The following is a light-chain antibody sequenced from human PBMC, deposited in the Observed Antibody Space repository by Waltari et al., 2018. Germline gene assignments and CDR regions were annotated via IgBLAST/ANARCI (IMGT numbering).Light chain of an antibody. V-gene: IGKV3-15*01. CDR1: QSIASN. Sequence: EVVMTQSPATLSLFPGERATLSCRASQSIASNLAWYQQKPAQAPRLLIYEASTRATGISAMFRGSGSGAEFTLTISSLQSEDSAVYYCQQYNRWPPITFGQGTRLEIK. CDR3: QQYNRWPPIT. CDR2: EAS. J-gene: IGKJ5*01.